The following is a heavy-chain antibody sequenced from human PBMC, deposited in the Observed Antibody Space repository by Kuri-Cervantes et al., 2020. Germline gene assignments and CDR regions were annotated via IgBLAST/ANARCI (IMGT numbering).Heavy chain of an antibody. CDR1: GFTFTSSA. V-gene: IGHV1-58*01. J-gene: IGHJ6*03. D-gene: IGHD3-10*01. Sequence: SVKVSCKASGFTFTSSAVQWVRQARGQRLEWIGWIVVGSGNTNYAQKFQERVTITRDMSTSTAYVELSSLRSEDTAVYYCARDGGDDSMVQGVIFPYYYMDVWGKGTTVTVSS. CDR3: ARDGGDDSMVQGVIFPYYYMDV. CDR2: IVVGSGNT.